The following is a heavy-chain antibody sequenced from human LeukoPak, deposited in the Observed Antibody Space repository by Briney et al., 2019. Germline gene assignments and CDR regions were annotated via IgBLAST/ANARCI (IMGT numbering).Heavy chain of an antibody. J-gene: IGHJ4*02. V-gene: IGHV4-59*01. CDR1: GGSIVSYH. D-gene: IGHD5-12*01. Sequence: SEPLSLPCTVSGGSIVSYHWNWIRQPSGKGLEWIGIVFNNGGTKHNPSLKSRVAISVDTSKNQFALKLTSVTAADTAVYYCVATYGGYVLDYWGQGALVIVSS. CDR2: VFNNGGT. CDR3: VATYGGYVLDY.